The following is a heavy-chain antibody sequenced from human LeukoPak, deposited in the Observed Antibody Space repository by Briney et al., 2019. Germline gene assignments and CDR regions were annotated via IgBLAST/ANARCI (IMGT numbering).Heavy chain of an antibody. V-gene: IGHV4-59*01. Sequence: SETLSLTCTVSGGSISSYYWSWIRQPPGKGLEWIGYIYYSGGTNYNSSLNSRVTISVDTSKNQFSLKLTSVTAADTAVYYCAREGVGATDDAFDIWGQGTMVTVSS. J-gene: IGHJ3*02. CDR2: IYYSGGT. CDR1: GGSISSYY. D-gene: IGHD1-26*01. CDR3: AREGVGATDDAFDI.